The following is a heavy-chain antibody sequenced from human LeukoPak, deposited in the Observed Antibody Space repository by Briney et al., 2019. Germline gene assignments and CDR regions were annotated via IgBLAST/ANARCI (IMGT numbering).Heavy chain of an antibody. D-gene: IGHD5-12*01. CDR3: ASTRYSGNYYFDY. CDR2: ISAYNGNT. CDR1: GYTFTSYG. V-gene: IGHV1-18*01. J-gene: IGHJ4*02. Sequence: ASVKVSCKASGYTFTSYGISWVRQAPGQGLEWMGWISAYNGNTNYAQKLQGRVTMTTDTSTSTAYMELSSLRSEDTAVYYCASTRYSGNYYFDYRGQGTLVTVSS.